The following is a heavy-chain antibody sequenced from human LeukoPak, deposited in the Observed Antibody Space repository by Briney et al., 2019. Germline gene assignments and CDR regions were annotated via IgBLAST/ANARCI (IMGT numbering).Heavy chain of an antibody. J-gene: IGHJ4*02. CDR3: AKDSGGPRLLWFGELSPFDY. V-gene: IGHV3-23*01. CDR1: GFTFSSYA. CDR2: ISGSGGST. Sequence: GGSLRLSCAASGFTFSSYAMSWVRQAPGKGLEWVSAISGSGGSTYYADSVKGRFTISRDNSKNTLYLQMNSLRAEDTAVYYCAKDSGGPRLLWFGELSPFDYWGQGTLVTVSS. D-gene: IGHD3-10*01.